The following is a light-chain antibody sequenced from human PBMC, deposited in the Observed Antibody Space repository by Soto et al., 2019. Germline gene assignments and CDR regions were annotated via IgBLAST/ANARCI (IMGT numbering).Light chain of an antibody. V-gene: IGKV3-15*01. CDR1: QSINHN. CDR2: RRS. Sequence: DIVMTQSPATLSVSPGERATLFCRASQSINHNLAWYQHKPGQAPRLIMFRRSTRATGVPARFSGSGSETEFNITISSLQSEDFAFYYCQQYNQWPRATFGGGTKVDIK. J-gene: IGKJ4*01. CDR3: QQYNQWPRAT.